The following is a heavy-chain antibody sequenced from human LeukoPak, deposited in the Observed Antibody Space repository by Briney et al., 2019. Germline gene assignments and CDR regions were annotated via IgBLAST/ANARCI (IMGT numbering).Heavy chain of an antibody. CDR2: IYTSGST. CDR3: ARVSGSSFKGRAFDI. Sequence: SETLSLTCTVSGGSISSGSYYWSWIRQPAGKGLEWIGRIYTSGSTNYNPSLKSRVTISVDTSKNQFSLKLSSVTAADTAVYYCARVSGSSFKGRAFDIWGQGTVVTVSS. CDR1: GGSISSGSYY. V-gene: IGHV4-61*02. J-gene: IGHJ3*02. D-gene: IGHD6-6*01.